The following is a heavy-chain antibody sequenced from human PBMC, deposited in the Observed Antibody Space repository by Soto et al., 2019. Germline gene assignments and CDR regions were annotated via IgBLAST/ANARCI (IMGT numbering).Heavy chain of an antibody. V-gene: IGHV4-61*01. D-gene: IGHD3-22*01. CDR3: ARAINYYDSSGYYYFDY. Sequence: SETLSLTCTVSGGSVSSGSYYWSWIRQPPGKGLEWIGYIYYSGSTNYNPSLKSRVTISVDTSKNQFSLKLSSVTAADTAVYYCARAINYYDSSGYYYFDYWGQGTLVTVYS. CDR1: GGSVSSGSYY. J-gene: IGHJ4*02. CDR2: IYYSGST.